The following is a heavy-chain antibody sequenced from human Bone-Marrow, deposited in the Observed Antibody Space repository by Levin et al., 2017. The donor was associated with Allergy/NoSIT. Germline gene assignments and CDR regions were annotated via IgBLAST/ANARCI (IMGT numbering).Heavy chain of an antibody. CDR1: GFNFLTYW. CDR3: ARSPYCGDDCYYNDFDY. J-gene: IGHJ4*02. CDR2: VDPTDSRA. V-gene: IGHV5-10-1*01. Sequence: GESLKISCKGSGFNFLTYWINWVRQRPGKGLEWMGRVDPTDSRAHYSPSFQGHVAFSIDKSVSAAFLQWSSLEASDTAVYYCARSPYCGDDCYYNDFDYWGQGTPVNVSS. D-gene: IGHD2-21*02.